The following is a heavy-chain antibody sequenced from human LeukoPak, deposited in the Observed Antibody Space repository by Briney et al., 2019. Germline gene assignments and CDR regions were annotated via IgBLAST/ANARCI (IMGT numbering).Heavy chain of an antibody. V-gene: IGHV3-15*01. CDR3: TTDPWGNNWNYPAYFDY. CDR2: IKSKTDGGTT. D-gene: IGHD1-7*01. CDR1: GFTFSSYG. Sequence: PGGSLRLSCAASGFTFSSYGMHWVRQAPGKGLEWVGRIKSKTDGGTTDYAARVKGRFTISRDDSKNTLYLQMNSLKTEDTAVYYCTTDPWGNNWNYPAYFDYWGQGTLVTVSS. J-gene: IGHJ4*02.